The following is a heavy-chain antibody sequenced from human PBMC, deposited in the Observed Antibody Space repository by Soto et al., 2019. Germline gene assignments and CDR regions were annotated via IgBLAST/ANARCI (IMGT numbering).Heavy chain of an antibody. V-gene: IGHV4-4*02. CDR1: GGSISSSNW. D-gene: IGHD2-2*01. J-gene: IGHJ6*02. CDR2: IYHSGST. Sequence: QVQLQESGPGLVKPSGTLSLTCAVSGGSISSSNWWSWVRQPPGKGLEWIGEIYHSGSTNYTPSLKRRGSIRVDKSKNQFSLKVSSVTAGDTAVDYCARVVGCYYYGMDVWGQGTTVTVSS. CDR3: ARVVGCYYYGMDV.